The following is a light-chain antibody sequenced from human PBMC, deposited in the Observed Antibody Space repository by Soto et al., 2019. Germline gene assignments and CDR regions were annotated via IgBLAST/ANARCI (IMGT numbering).Light chain of an antibody. V-gene: IGLV1-40*01. CDR2: GNN. CDR1: SANIGAAYN. CDR3: QSYDSSLSGYV. Sequence: QSFLAQPPSVSGGPGQRVTISCTGSSANIGAAYNVDWYQQLPGTAPKLLIYGNNNRPSGVPARFSGSKSGTSASLAIAGLQAEDEGDYYCQSYDSSLSGYVFGTGTKVTVL. J-gene: IGLJ1*01.